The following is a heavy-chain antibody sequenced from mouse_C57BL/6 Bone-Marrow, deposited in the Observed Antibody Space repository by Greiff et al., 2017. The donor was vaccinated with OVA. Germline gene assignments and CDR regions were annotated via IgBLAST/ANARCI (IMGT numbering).Heavy chain of an antibody. J-gene: IGHJ3*01. V-gene: IGHV1-81*01. CDR2: IYPRSGNT. Sequence: SGAELARPGASVKLSCKASGYTFTSYGISWVKQSTGQGLEWIGEIYPRSGNTYYNEKFKGKATLTADKSSSTAYMELRSLTSEDSAVYFCARSVRGTGFAYWGQGTLVTVSA. CDR3: ARSVRGTGFAY. CDR1: GYTFTSYG. D-gene: IGHD3-3*01.